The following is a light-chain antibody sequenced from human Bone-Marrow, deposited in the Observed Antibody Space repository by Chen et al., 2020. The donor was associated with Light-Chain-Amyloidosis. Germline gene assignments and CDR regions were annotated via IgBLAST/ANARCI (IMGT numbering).Light chain of an antibody. CDR2: GSS. CDR3: QQYGTSPLT. Sequence: EIVLTQSPGTLSLSPGEGANLSCRASQTISSNYLTWYQQKFGQAPRLLIYGSSSRATGIPDRFTGSGSGTDFTLTINRVEPEDVAMYYCQQYGTSPLTVGGGTKVEIK. J-gene: IGKJ4*01. CDR1: QTISSNY. V-gene: IGKV3-20*01.